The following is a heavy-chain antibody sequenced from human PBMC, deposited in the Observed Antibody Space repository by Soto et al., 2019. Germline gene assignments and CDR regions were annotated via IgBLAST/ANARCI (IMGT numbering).Heavy chain of an antibody. D-gene: IGHD6-19*01. J-gene: IGHJ6*02. V-gene: IGHV1-69*01. Sequence: QVQLEQSGAEVKRPGSSVKVSCRASGGTFTSYSINWVRRAPGQGPEWMGAVIPRFGTTTYAQRFEGRVTVIADASTSTVFMEMSGLRSEDTAVYFCARARTVAVSGRTDGYYYYAMDLWGQGTAVTVSS. CDR3: ARARTVAVSGRTDGYYYYAMDL. CDR1: GGTFTSYS. CDR2: VIPRFGTT.